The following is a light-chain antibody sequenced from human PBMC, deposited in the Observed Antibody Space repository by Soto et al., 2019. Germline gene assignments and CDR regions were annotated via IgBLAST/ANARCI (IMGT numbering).Light chain of an antibody. CDR2: DAS. CDR3: QERANWRRFS. J-gene: IGKJ3*01. CDR1: QSISTY. Sequence: VLTQSPAPLSLSPGERATLSCRASQSISTYVGWYQQRPGQAPRLLIYDASIRATGIPDRFSGSGSGTDFTLTISSLQPEDFATYYCQERANWRRFSFGPGTKVDIK. V-gene: IGKV3-11*01.